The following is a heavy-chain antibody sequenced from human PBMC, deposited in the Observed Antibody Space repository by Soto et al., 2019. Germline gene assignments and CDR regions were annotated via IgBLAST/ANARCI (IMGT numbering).Heavy chain of an antibody. V-gene: IGHV4-39*01. Sequence: SETMSLTCSVSGDSINSDKYYWGWISKPPGKGLEWIGSIYYRGNTYYNPSLQTRVTISLDKSKSQFSLRLNSVTAADSAVYFCARLEGLATISYYFDFWGQGAQVTVSS. CDR2: IYYRGNT. CDR1: GDSINSDKYY. D-gene: IGHD3-3*01. CDR3: ARLEGLATISYYFDF. J-gene: IGHJ4*02.